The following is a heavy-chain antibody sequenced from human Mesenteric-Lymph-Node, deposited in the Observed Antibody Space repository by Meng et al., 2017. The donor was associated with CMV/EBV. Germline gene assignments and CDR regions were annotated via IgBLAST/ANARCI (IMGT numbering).Heavy chain of an antibody. D-gene: IGHD3-10*01. CDR1: GFTFDDYA. CDR3: VTGYYGARSYYNGGY. V-gene: IGHV3-9*01. Sequence: SLKISCVASGFTFDDYAMHWVRQAPGKGLEWVAVISWNSKNIAYADSVKGRFTISRDNAKNSLYLQMNSLRVGDTAFYFCVTGYYGARSYYNGGYWGQGTLVTVSS. J-gene: IGHJ4*02. CDR2: ISWNSKNI.